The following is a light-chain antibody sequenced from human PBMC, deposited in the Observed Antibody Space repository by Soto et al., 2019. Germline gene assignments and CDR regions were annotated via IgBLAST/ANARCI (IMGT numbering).Light chain of an antibody. CDR2: AAS. J-gene: IGKJ4*01. V-gene: IGKV3-15*01. CDR3: QQYADSRQVT. CDR1: QTIDTN. Sequence: EIVMTQSPGTLSLSPGERATLSCRASQTIDTNLAWYQQKPGRAPRLLIFAASTRATGIPARFSGSGSGTEFSLTIRRLEPEDFALYYCQQYADSRQVTFGGGTKVDI.